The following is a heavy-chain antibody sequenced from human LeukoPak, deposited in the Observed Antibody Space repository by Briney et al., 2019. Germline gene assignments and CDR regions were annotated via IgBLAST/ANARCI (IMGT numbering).Heavy chain of an antibody. V-gene: IGHV1-18*01. D-gene: IGHD4-11*01. CDR1: GYTFTNYG. CDR3: ARAYDYSNYGEYYFDY. CDR2: ISAYNGNT. J-gene: IGHJ4*02. Sequence: ASVKVSCTASGYTFTNYGISWVRQAPGQGLEWMGWISAYNGNTNYAQKLQGRVTMTTDTSTTTAYMELRSLRSDDTAVYYCARAYDYSNYGEYYFDYWGQGTLATASS.